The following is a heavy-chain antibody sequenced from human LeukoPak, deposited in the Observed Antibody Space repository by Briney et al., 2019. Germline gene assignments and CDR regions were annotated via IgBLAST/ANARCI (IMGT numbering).Heavy chain of an antibody. D-gene: IGHD6-13*01. J-gene: IGHJ6*03. Sequence: PGGSLRLSCAASGFIFSSFEMNWVRQAPGKGLEWVSYISVSGSTIYYADSVKGRFTISRDNAKNSLYLQMNSLRAEDTAVYYCASSDVAAAGTNYYYYMDVWGKGTTVTVSS. CDR2: ISVSGSTI. CDR1: GFIFSSFE. V-gene: IGHV3-48*03. CDR3: ASSDVAAAGTNYYYYMDV.